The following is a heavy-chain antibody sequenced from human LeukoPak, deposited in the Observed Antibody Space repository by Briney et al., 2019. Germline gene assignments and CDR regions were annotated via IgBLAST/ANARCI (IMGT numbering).Heavy chain of an antibody. V-gene: IGHV3-74*01. J-gene: IGHJ4*02. CDR2: INTDGSST. CDR3: ASTRIGGLRFPLGV. D-gene: IGHD5-12*01. CDR1: GFTFSSYW. Sequence: TGGSLRLSCAASGFTFSSYWMHWVRQAPGKGLVWVSRINTDGSSTSYADSVKGRFTISRDNAKNTLYLQMNSLRAEDTAVYYCASTRIGGLRFPLGVWGQGTLVTVSS.